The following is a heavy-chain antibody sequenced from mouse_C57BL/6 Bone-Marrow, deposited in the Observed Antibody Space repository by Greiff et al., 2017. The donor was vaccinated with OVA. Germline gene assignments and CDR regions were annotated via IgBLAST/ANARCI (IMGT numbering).Heavy chain of an antibody. CDR2: IHPNSGST. J-gene: IGHJ2*01. CDR3: ARRERSTTVAFDY. CDR1: GYTFTSYW. D-gene: IGHD1-1*01. Sequence: QVQLKQPGAELVKPGASVKLSCKASGYTFTSYWMHWVKQRPGQGLEWIGMIHPNSGSTNYNEKFKSKATLTVDKSSSTAYMQLSSLTSEDSAVYYCARRERSTTVAFDYWGQSTTLTVSS. V-gene: IGHV1-64*01.